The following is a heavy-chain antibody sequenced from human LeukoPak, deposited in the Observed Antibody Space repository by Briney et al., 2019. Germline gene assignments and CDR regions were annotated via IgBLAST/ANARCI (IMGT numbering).Heavy chain of an antibody. J-gene: IGHJ5*02. D-gene: IGHD1-1*01. CDR3: ASRSINWYRGNNWFDP. Sequence: GGSLRLSCAASGFTFSDYSMNWVRQAPGKGLEDISYISSDTKTTRYAGSVKGRFTISRDNAKNSLYLQVNSLRVEDSAVYYCASRSINWYRGNNWFDPWGQGTLVTVSS. V-gene: IGHV3-48*01. CDR2: ISSDTKTT. CDR1: GFTFSDYS.